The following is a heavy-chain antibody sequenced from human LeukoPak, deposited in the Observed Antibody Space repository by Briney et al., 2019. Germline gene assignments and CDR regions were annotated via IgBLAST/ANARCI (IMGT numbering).Heavy chain of an antibody. V-gene: IGHV4-39*07. J-gene: IGHJ3*02. Sequence: SETLSLTCTVSGGSISSSSYYWGWIRQPPGKGLEWIGSIYYSGSTYYNSSLKSRVTISVDTSKNQFSLKLSSVTAPDTAVYFCARGPYSYDSSGAFDIWGQGTMVTVSS. CDR3: ARGPYSYDSSGAFDI. CDR1: GGSISSSSYY. CDR2: IYYSGST. D-gene: IGHD3-22*01.